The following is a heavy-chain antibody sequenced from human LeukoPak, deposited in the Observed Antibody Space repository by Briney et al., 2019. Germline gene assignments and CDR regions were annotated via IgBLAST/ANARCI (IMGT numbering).Heavy chain of an antibody. D-gene: IGHD4-11*01. CDR3: VTRETTFQTHFDL. CDR2: IKSKTDGGTI. V-gene: IGHV3-15*01. CDR1: GFTFSNAW. Sequence: PGGSLRLSCAAYGFTFSNAWMSWVRQAPGKGLEWVGRIKSKTDGGTIDYAAPVKGRFTISRDDSKNTLYLQMNSLKTEDTAVYYCVTRETTFQTHFDLWGQGTLVTVSS. J-gene: IGHJ4*02.